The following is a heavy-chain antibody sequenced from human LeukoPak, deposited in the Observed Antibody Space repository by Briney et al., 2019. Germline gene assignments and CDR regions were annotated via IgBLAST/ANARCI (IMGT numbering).Heavy chain of an antibody. V-gene: IGHV3-74*01. CDR2: INSDGSST. J-gene: IGHJ4*02. D-gene: IGHD6-13*01. CDR1: GFTFSSYW. Sequence: GGSLRLSCAAAGFTFSSYWMHWVRQAPGKGLVWVSRINSDGSSTSYADSVKGRFTISRDNAKNTLYLQMNSLRAEDTAMYFCARVGYSSSWYWAFDYWGQGTLVTVSS. CDR3: ARVGYSSSWYWAFDY.